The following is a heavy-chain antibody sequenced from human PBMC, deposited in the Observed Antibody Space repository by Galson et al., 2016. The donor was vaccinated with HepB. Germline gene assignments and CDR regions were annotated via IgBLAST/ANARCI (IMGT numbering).Heavy chain of an antibody. Sequence: SLRLSCAASGFTFNNYGMTWVRQAPGKGLEVVSSISRSGDSRDYADSVKGRFTISRDNSNNMLFLQMSSLRPDDTAVYYCAKRHEYCPPVGCSVDYWGQGTLVTVSS. J-gene: IGHJ4*02. CDR3: AKRHEYCPPVGCSVDY. CDR2: ISRSGDSR. V-gene: IGHV3-23*01. CDR1: GFTFNNYG. D-gene: IGHD2/OR15-2a*01.